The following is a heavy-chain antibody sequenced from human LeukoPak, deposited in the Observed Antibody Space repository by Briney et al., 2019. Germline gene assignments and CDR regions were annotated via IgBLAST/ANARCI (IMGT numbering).Heavy chain of an antibody. CDR1: GGSFCGYY. CDR2: INHSGST. V-gene: IGHV4-34*01. D-gene: IGHD2-2*01. CDR3: ARGTSYRTRDWFDP. J-gene: IGHJ5*02. Sequence: SETLSLTCAVYGGSFCGYYWSWIRQPPGKGLEWIGEINHSGSTNYNPSLKSRVTISVDTSKNQFSLKVSSVTAADTAVYYCARGTSYRTRDWFDPWGQGTLVTVSS.